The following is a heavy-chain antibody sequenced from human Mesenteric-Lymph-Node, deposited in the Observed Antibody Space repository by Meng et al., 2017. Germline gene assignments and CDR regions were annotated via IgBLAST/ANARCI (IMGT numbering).Heavy chain of an antibody. D-gene: IGHD6-13*01. CDR2: IKHDGTEK. Sequence: GESLKISCAASGFTFSSYWMSWVRQAPGKGLEWVANIKHDGTEKYYVDSVKGRFTISRDNAKNSLYLQMNSLRAEDTAVYYCARYSSSWYAQRYWGQGTLVTVSS. V-gene: IGHV3-7*01. CDR3: ARYSSSWYAQRY. CDR1: GFTFSSYW. J-gene: IGHJ4*02.